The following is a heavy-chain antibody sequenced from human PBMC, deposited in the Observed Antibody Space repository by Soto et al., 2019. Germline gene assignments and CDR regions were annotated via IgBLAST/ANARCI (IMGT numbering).Heavy chain of an antibody. CDR1: GFTFSNAW. CDR3: TWNHDTFDV. D-gene: IGHD1-1*01. J-gene: IGHJ3*01. V-gene: IGHV3-15*07. Sequence: EVQLVESGGGLVQPGGSLRLSCAASGFTFSNAWMNWVRQAPGKGLEWVGRIKSNTDGGTADYAAPVKGRFTISRDDSKNTLYLQMNSLITEDTAVYFCTWNHDTFDVWGQGTMVTVSS. CDR2: IKSNTDGGTA.